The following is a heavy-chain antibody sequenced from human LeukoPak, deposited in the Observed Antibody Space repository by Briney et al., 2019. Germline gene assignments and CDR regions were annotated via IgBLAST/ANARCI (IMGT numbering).Heavy chain of an antibody. J-gene: IGHJ4*02. CDR1: GYTFTGYY. Sequence: ASVKVSCKASGYTFTGYYMHWVRQAPGQGLEWMGWINPNSGGTNYAQKFQGRVTMTRDTSISTAYMELSRLRSEDTAVYYCARGGPYYYDSSGLFDYWGQGTLVTVSS. CDR3: ARGGPYYYDSSGLFDY. CDR2: INPNSGGT. V-gene: IGHV1-2*02. D-gene: IGHD3-22*01.